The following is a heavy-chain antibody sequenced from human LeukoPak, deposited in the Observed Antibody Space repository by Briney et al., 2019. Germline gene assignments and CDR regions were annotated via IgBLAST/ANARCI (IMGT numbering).Heavy chain of an antibody. V-gene: IGHV4-39*07. CDR3: ARDRTAVRTTVQAFDI. J-gene: IGHJ3*02. CDR2: IYSSGST. Sequence: SETLSLTCSVSGVSISSGSNYWGWIRQPPGKTLEWIGSIYSSGSTHYNPSLKSRVIILIDTAKNHFSLKLSSVTAADTAVYYCARDRTAVRTTVQAFDIWGQGTMVTVSS. CDR1: GVSISSGSNY. D-gene: IGHD4-17*01.